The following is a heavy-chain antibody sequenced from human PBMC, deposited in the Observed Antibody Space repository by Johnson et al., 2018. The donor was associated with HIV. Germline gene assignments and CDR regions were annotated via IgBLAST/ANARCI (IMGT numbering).Heavy chain of an antibody. CDR3: AKEASSGPDAFDI. CDR1: GFTFDDYA. D-gene: IGHD6-19*01. J-gene: IGHJ3*02. Sequence: VQLVESGGGVVQPGRSLRLSCAASGFTFDDYAMHWVRQAPGKGLEWVSGISWNSGSLGYADSVKGRFTISRDNAKNSLYLQMNSLGAEDTALYYWAKEASSGPDAFDIWGQGTMVTVSS. CDR2: ISWNSGSL. V-gene: IGHV3-9*01.